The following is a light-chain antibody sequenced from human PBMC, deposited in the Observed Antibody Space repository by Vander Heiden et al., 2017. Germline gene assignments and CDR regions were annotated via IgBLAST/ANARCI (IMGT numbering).Light chain of an antibody. CDR3: SSDASRDYAV. J-gene: IGLJ2*01. Sequence: QSPLPHPAYASGSPGQSITISCTGTSSDVGDYNLYCWYQQHPSTAPKLMIYDVSKRPAGVACRFSGSKASNTAFLTISEVQPEDEADYCGSSDASRDYAVFGGGTKLTVL. CDR2: DVS. V-gene: IGLV2-14*03. CDR1: SSDVGDYNL.